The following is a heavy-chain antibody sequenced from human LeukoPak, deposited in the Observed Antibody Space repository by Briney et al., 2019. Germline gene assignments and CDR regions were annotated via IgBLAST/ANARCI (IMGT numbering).Heavy chain of an antibody. CDR2: IYHSGST. V-gene: IGHV4-59*01. D-gene: IGHD3-10*01. J-gene: IGHJ4*02. CDR3: ARDGYGGVDY. CDR1: GDSISTYC. Sequence: PSETLSLTCTVSGDSISTYCWSWIRQSPGKGLEWIGYIYHSGSTKYNPSLKSRVTISVDTSKKQFSLKLSSVTAADTAVYYCARDGYGGVDYWGQGTLVTVSS.